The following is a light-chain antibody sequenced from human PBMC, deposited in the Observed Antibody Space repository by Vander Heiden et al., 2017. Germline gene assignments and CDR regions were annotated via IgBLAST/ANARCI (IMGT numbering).Light chain of an antibody. CDR3: QQHESLPT. CDR2: AAS. J-gene: IGKJ2*01. V-gene: IGKV1-33*01. CDR1: QYIGKY. Sequence: DIQMTQSPAFLSASVGDRVTITCQPSQYIGKYLSWYQQKPGKAPNLLIYAASNLEVGVPSRFSASGSGTEFILTINSLQPEDIAVYYCQQHESLPTFGQGTKVEIK.